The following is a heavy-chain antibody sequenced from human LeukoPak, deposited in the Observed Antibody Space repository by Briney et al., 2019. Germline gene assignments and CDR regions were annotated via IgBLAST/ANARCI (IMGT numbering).Heavy chain of an antibody. CDR3: ARSVMTTVTPRLWDAFDI. CDR1: GYSFTSYW. Sequence: GESLKISYKGSGYSFTSYWIGWVRPMPGKGLEWMGIIYPGDSDTRYSPSFQGQVTISADKSISTAYLQWSSLKASDTAMYYCARSVMTTVTPRLWDAFDIWGQGTMVTVSS. J-gene: IGHJ3*02. CDR2: IYPGDSDT. D-gene: IGHD4-17*01. V-gene: IGHV5-51*01.